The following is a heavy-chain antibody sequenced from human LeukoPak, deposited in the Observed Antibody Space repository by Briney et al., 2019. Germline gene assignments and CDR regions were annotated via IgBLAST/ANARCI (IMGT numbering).Heavy chain of an antibody. CDR1: GYTFTRYY. CDR3: ARATSGYYDYIDF. V-gene: IGHV1-2*02. CDR2: INPNSGGT. J-gene: IGHJ4*02. D-gene: IGHD3-22*01. Sequence: GASVKVSCKASGYTFTRYYMHWVRQAPGQGLEWMGWINPNSGGTNYAQKFQGRVTMTRDTSISTAYMELSTLRSDDTAVYWCARATSGYYDYIDFWGQGTLVTVSS.